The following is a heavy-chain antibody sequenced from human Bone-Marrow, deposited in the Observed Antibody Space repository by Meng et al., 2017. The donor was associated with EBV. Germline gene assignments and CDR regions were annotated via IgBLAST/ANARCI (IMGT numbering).Heavy chain of an antibody. J-gene: IGHJ4*02. CDR3: AHRRSDSGWFGY. D-gene: IGHD6-19*01. CDR1: GFSLSTAGMC. Sequence: QITLKDSVPPVINPTQTLTLTCTFSGFSLSTAGMCVAWIRQPPGKALEWLALIYWDDETRYSPALKNRLTVTKDSSKNQVVFRMANLDPADTATYYCAHRRSDSGWFGYWGQGTLVTVSS. V-gene: IGHV2-5*02. CDR2: IYWDDET.